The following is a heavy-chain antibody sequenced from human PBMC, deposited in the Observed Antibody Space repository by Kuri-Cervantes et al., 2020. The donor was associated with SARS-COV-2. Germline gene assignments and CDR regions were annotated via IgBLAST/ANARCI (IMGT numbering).Heavy chain of an antibody. D-gene: IGHD3-10*01. CDR1: GYSISSGYY. CDR3: ARVGYYGSGWRMNYYYFGMDV. J-gene: IGHJ6*02. V-gene: IGHV4-38-2*02. Sequence: SETLSLTCTVSGYSISSGYYWGWIRQPPGKGLEWIGEINHSGSTNYNPSLKSRVTVSVDTSKNQFSLKLNSVTAADTAVYYCARVGYYGSGWRMNYYYFGMDVWGQGTTVTVSS. CDR2: INHSGST.